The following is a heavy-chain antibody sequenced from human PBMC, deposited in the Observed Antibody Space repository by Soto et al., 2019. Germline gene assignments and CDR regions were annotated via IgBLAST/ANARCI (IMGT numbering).Heavy chain of an antibody. CDR2: IYYSGST. V-gene: IGHV4-30-4*01. Sequence: PSETLSLTCTVSGGSISSGDYYWSWIRQPPGKGLEWIGYIYYSGSTYYNPSLKSRVTISVDTSKNQFSLKLSSVTAADTAVYYCAREEGGRYCSSTSCSNYYYYYGMDVWGQGTTVT. CDR3: AREEGGRYCSSTSCSNYYYYYGMDV. CDR1: GGSISSGDYY. J-gene: IGHJ6*02. D-gene: IGHD2-2*01.